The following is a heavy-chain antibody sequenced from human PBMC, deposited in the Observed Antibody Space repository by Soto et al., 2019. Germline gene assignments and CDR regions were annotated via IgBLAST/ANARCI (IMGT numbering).Heavy chain of an antibody. CDR3: ARGFSDIVVVVAASDY. Sequence: ASLKVSCKASGYTFTSDDINWVRQATGQGLEWMGWMNPNSGNTGYAQKFQGRVTMTRNTSISTVYMELSSLRSEDTAVYYCARGFSDIVVVVAASDYWGQGTLVTVSS. CDR1: GYTFTSDD. D-gene: IGHD2-15*01. V-gene: IGHV1-8*01. CDR2: MNPNSGNT. J-gene: IGHJ4*02.